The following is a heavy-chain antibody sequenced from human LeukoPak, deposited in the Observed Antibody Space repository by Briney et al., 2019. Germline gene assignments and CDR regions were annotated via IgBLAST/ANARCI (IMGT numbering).Heavy chain of an antibody. CDR1: GFTFSNYW. CDR3: ARGADGAFDY. V-gene: IGHV3-7*01. CDR2: IKQGGGET. D-gene: IGHD5-24*01. J-gene: IGHJ4*02. Sequence: HPGGSLRLSCAASGFTFSNYWMNWVRQAPGEGLEWVANIKQGGGETYNVDSVKGRFSISRGNAKNSLYLQMNSLRAEDTAVYYCARGADGAFDYWGQGIVVTVSP.